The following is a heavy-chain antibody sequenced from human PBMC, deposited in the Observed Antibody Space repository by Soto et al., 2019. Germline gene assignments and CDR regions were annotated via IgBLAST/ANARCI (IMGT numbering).Heavy chain of an antibody. D-gene: IGHD5-18*01. V-gene: IGHV4-39*01. CDR1: GGSISSSSFY. Sequence: LETLSLTCTVSGGSISSSSFYWGWIRQPPVKGLEWIGTIYYSENTYYNPSLKSRVTISVDTSKNQFSLKLSSVTAADTAVYFCARVNTALVPKFDYWGQGTLVNVSS. J-gene: IGHJ4*02. CDR3: ARVNTALVPKFDY. CDR2: IYYSENT.